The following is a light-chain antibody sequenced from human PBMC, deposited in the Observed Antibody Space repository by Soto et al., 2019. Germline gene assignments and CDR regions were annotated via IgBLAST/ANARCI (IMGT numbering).Light chain of an antibody. CDR1: SSDVGGYDY. CDR2: EVT. J-gene: IGLJ1*01. Sequence: QSALTQPPSASGSPGQSVTTSCTGSSSDVGGYDYVSWYQQHPGKAPQLLIYEVTKRPSGVPDRFSGSKSGNTASLTVSGLQAEDEADYYCSSYAGTSILYVFGGGTKVTVL. CDR3: SSYAGTSILYV. V-gene: IGLV2-8*01.